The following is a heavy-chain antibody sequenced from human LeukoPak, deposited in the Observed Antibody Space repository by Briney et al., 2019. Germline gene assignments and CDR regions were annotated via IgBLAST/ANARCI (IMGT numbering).Heavy chain of an antibody. D-gene: IGHD2-2*01. CDR1: GFTFNDYG. CDR2: IYSGGST. J-gene: IGHJ4*02. CDR3: AISTNYYFDY. V-gene: IGHV3-53*01. Sequence: GGTLRLSCAASGFTFNDYGMSWVRQAPGKGLEWVSVIYSGGSTYYADSVKGRFTISRDNSKNTLYPQMNSLRAEDTAMYYCAISTNYYFDYWGQGTLVTVSS.